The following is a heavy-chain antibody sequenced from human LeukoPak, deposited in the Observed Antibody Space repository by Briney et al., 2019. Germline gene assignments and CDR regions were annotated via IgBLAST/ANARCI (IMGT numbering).Heavy chain of an antibody. CDR3: TREGGYCSITSCYVCLDF. D-gene: IGHD2-2*01. CDR1: GFTFSDHY. J-gene: IGHJ4*02. CDR2: IKNKANSYTT. V-gene: IGHV3-72*01. Sequence: VGSLRLSCAASGFTFSDHYMDWVRQAPGKGLEWVGRIKNKANSYTTEYAASGKGRFTVSRADSKNGLHQQMDCQKTEDPAMNYCTREGGYCSITSCYVCLDFWGQGTMATV.